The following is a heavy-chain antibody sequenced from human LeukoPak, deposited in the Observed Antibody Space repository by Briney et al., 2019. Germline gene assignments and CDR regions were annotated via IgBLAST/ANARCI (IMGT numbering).Heavy chain of an antibody. D-gene: IGHD6-6*01. CDR3: ARPDTSSYRSAFNI. J-gene: IGHJ3*02. Sequence: GSLRLSCVASGFTFSSYWMHWVRQAPGKGLVWVSRIDSDGSTTSYADSVKGRFTISRDNAKNTLYLQMNSLRAEDTAVYYCARPDTSSYRSAFNIWGQGTVVTVS. CDR1: GFTFSSYW. CDR2: IDSDGSTT. V-gene: IGHV3-74*01.